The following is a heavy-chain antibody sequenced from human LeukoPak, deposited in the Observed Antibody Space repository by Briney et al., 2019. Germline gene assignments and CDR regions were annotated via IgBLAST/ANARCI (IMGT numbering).Heavy chain of an antibody. D-gene: IGHD3-3*01. CDR2: IYYSGST. CDR1: GGSISSYY. V-gene: IGHV4-59*01. CDR3: ARGYYDFWSGYYYYCYMDV. Sequence: SETLSLTCTVSGGSISSYYWSWIRQPPGKGLEWIGYIYYSGSTNYNPSLKSRVTISVDTSKDQFSLKLSSVTAADTAVYYCARGYYDFWSGYYYYCYMDVWGKGTTVTVSS. J-gene: IGHJ6*03.